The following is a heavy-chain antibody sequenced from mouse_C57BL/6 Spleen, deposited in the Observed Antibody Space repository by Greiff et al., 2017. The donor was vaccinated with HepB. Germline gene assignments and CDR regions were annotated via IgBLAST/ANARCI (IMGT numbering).Heavy chain of an antibody. V-gene: IGHV1-82*01. CDR2: IYPGDGDT. J-gene: IGHJ2*01. CDR3: AREDEGY. CDR1: GYAFSSSW. Sequence: QVQLQQSGPELVKPGASVKISCKASGYAFSSSWMNWVKQRPGKGLEWIGRIYPGDGDTNYNGKFKGKATLTADKSSSTAYMQLSSLTSEDSAVYFCAREDEGYWGQGTTLTVSS.